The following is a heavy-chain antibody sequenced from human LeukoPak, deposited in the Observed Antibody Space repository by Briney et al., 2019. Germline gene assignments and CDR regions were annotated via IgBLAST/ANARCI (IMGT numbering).Heavy chain of an antibody. CDR1: GFTVSSNY. CDR3: AKDRYSGSYADASDI. Sequence: GGSLRLSCAASGFTVSSNYVSWVRQAPGKGLEWVSGISWNSDSKAYADSVKGRFTISRDNAKNSLYLQMNSLRVEDTALYYCAKDRYSGSYADASDIWGQGTMVTVSS. V-gene: IGHV3-9*01. D-gene: IGHD1-26*01. J-gene: IGHJ3*02. CDR2: ISWNSDSK.